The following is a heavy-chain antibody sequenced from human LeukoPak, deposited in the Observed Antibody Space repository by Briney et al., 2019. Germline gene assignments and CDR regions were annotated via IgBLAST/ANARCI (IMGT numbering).Heavy chain of an antibody. Sequence: KPSETLSLTCTVSGGSISSYYWSWIRQPPGKGLEWIGYIYYSGSTNYNPSLKSRVTISVDTSKNQFSLKLSSVTGADTAVYYCARSTYGSGAYWYFDLWGRGTLVTVSS. CDR2: IYYSGST. J-gene: IGHJ2*01. CDR1: GGSISSYY. V-gene: IGHV4-59*01. D-gene: IGHD3-10*01. CDR3: ARSTYGSGAYWYFDL.